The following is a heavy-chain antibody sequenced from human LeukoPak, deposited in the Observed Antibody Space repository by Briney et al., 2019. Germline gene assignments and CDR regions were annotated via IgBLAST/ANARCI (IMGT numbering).Heavy chain of an antibody. J-gene: IGHJ3*02. CDR3: ARRATENWNWHAFDI. Sequence: GASVKVSCKVSGYTLTELSMHWVRQAPGKGLEWMGGIIPIFGTADYAQKFQGRVTITADKSTSTAYMELSSLRSEDTAVYYCARRATENWNWHAFDIWGQGTMVTVSS. CDR1: GYTLTELS. CDR2: IIPIFGTA. V-gene: IGHV1-69*06. D-gene: IGHD1-7*01.